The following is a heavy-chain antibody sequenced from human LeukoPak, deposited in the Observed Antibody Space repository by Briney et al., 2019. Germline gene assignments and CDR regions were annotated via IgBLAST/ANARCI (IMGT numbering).Heavy chain of an antibody. CDR1: GFTFSSYA. Sequence: PGGSLRLSCAASGFTFSSYAMNWVRQAPGKGLEWVSGISNSAASTYYADSVKGRFTISRDNSKNTLYLPMNSLRAEDTAVYYCAKDLLRFLEWSGIDYWGQGTLVTVSS. J-gene: IGHJ4*02. CDR3: AKDLLRFLEWSGIDY. D-gene: IGHD3-3*01. V-gene: IGHV3-23*01. CDR2: ISNSAAST.